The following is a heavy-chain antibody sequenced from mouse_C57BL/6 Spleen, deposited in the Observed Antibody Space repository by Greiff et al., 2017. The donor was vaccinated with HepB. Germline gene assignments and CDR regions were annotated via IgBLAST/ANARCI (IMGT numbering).Heavy chain of an antibody. V-gene: IGHV5-17*01. Sequence: EVMLVESGGGLVKPGGSLKLSCAASGFTFSDYGMHWVRQAPEKGLEWVAYISSGSSTIYYADTVKGRFTISRDNAKNTLFLQMTSLRSEDTAMYYCAREDYDEVPYWGQGTLVTVSA. CDR2: ISSGSSTI. D-gene: IGHD2-4*01. CDR3: AREDYDEVPY. J-gene: IGHJ3*01. CDR1: GFTFSDYG.